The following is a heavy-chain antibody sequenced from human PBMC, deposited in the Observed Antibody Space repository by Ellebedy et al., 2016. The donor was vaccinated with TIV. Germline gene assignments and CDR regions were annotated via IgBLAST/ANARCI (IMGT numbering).Heavy chain of an antibody. CDR1: GYTFTTYA. D-gene: IGHD5-18*01. Sequence: AASVKVSCKTSGYTFTTYAITWVRQPPGQGLEWMGRISPYDGNTNYAQKLQGRVTMTTDTSTNTAYLELGSLRSDDTAVYYCARDLTAMVTVTYWGQGTLVTVSS. V-gene: IGHV1-18*01. J-gene: IGHJ4*02. CDR3: ARDLTAMVTVTY. CDR2: ISPYDGNT.